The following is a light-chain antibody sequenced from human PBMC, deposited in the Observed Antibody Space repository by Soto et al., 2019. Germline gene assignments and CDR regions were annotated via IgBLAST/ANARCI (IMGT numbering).Light chain of an antibody. CDR1: QSVNIY. Sequence: EIVLTQAPATVPLSPGDRLTLSCRASQSVNIYLAWYQQKPGQAPRLLIYDASNRATGVPARFSGSGSGTDFTLTISSLESEDFAVYYCQQRANWPLTFGGGTKVDIK. J-gene: IGKJ4*01. V-gene: IGKV3-11*01. CDR2: DAS. CDR3: QQRANWPLT.